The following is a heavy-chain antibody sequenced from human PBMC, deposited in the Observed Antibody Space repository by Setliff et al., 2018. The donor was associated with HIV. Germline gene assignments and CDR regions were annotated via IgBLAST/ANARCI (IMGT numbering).Heavy chain of an antibody. V-gene: IGHV1-18*01. D-gene: IGHD2-8*02. J-gene: IGHJ6*03. CDR1: GYSFTSYG. CDR3: ARVQVGDPYYSYYYMDV. CDR2: ISGDNGNT. Sequence: ASVKVSCKASGYSFTSYGIGWVRQAPGQGLEWMGWISGDNGNTKYAQKLQGRVTMTTDTSTSTAYMELRNLRSDDTAVYYCARVQVGDPYYSYYYMDVWGEGTTVTVSS.